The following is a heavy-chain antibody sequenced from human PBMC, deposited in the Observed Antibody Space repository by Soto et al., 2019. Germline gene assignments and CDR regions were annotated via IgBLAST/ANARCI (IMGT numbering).Heavy chain of an antibody. Sequence: QVQLVESGGGVVQPGRSLRLSCAASGFTFSSYDMHCVRQAPGKGLEWVAVISYDGSNKYYADSVKGRFTISRDNSKNTLYLQMNSLRAEDTAVYYCARPLWRDDYNWGYFDLWGRGTLVTVSS. V-gene: IGHV3-30-3*01. CDR1: GFTFSSYD. D-gene: IGHD4-4*01. J-gene: IGHJ2*01. CDR2: ISYDGSNK. CDR3: ARPLWRDDYNWGYFDL.